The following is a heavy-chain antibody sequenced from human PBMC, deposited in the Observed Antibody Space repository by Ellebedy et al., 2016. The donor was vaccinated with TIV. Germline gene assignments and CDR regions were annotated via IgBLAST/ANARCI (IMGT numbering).Heavy chain of an antibody. CDR1: GDSITSYY. J-gene: IGHJ5*02. V-gene: IGHV4-59*01. CDR2: VFYSGST. CDR3: ARDQGVAVGVFDP. D-gene: IGHD1-26*01. Sequence: SETLSLXCTVSGDSITSYYWSWIRPSPGRGLEWIGFVFYSGSTIYNPSLGGRVTMSIDTSKTQFSLKLRSVTAADTAVYYCARDQGVAVGVFDPWGQGTLVTVSS.